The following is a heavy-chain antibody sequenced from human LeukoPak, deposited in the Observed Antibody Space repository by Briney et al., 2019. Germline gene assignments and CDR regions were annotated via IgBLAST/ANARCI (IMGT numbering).Heavy chain of an antibody. CDR1: GFTFSSYA. D-gene: IGHD7-27*01. CDR3: AKKWGMFYFDY. CDR2: ISGSGGSSGGST. V-gene: IGHV3-23*01. Sequence: GGSLRLSCAASGFTFSSYAMSWVRQAPGKGLEWVSAISGSGGSSGGSTHYADSVKGRFTISRDNSKSTLYLQMNSLRAEDTAVYYCAKKWGMFYFDYWGQGTLVTVSS. J-gene: IGHJ4*02.